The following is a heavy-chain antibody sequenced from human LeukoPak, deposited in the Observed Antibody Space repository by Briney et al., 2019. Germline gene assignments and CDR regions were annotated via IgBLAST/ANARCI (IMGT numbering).Heavy chain of an antibody. CDR3: ARARIGNDWFDP. CDR1: GYTFTTYG. V-gene: IGHV1-18*01. J-gene: IGHJ5*02. CDR2: ISAYNGNT. D-gene: IGHD4-23*01. Sequence: ASVKVSCTAPGYTFTTYGISWVRQAPGQGLEWMGWISAYNGNTNYAQKLQGRVTMTTDTSTSTAYMELRSLRSDDTAVYYCARARIGNDWFDPWGQGTLVTVS.